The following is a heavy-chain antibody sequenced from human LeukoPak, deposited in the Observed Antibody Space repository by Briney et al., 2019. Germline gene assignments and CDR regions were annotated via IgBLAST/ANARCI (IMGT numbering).Heavy chain of an antibody. CDR3: ARDYSTDTAMVILGYFDY. V-gene: IGHV1-46*01. CDR1: GYTFTSYY. J-gene: IGHJ4*02. Sequence: GASAKVSCKASGYTFTSYYMHWVRQAPGQGLEWMGIINPSGGSTSYAQKFQGRVTMTRDTSTSTVYMELSSLRSEDTAVYYCARDYSTDTAMVILGYFDYWGQGTLVTVSS. CDR2: INPSGGST. D-gene: IGHD5-18*01.